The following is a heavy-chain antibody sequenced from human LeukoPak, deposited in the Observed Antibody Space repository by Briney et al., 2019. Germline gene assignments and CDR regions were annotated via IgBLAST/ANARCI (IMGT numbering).Heavy chain of an antibody. J-gene: IGHJ5*02. V-gene: IGHV4-34*01. CDR2: INHSGST. Sequence: PSETLSLTCAVYGGSFSGYYWSWIRQPPGKGLEWIGEINHSGSTNYNPSLKSRVTISVDTSKNQFSLKLSSVTAADTAVYYCAREVGLGPGTIAVAGTGWFDPWGQGTLVTVSS. D-gene: IGHD6-19*01. CDR1: GGSFSGYY. CDR3: AREVGLGPGTIAVAGTGWFDP.